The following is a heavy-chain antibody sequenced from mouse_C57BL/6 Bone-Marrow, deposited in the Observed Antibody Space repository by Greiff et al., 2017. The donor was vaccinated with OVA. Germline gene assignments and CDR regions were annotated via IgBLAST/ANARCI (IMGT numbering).Heavy chain of an antibody. D-gene: IGHD1-1*01. V-gene: IGHV1-55*01. J-gene: IGHJ4*01. CDR2: IYPGSGST. Sequence: VQLQQPGAELVKPGASVKMSCKASGYTFTSYWITWVKQRPGQGLEWIGDIYPGSGSTNYNEKFKSKATLTVDTSSSTAYMQLSSLTSEDSAVYYCARFITTVVATDYYAMDYWGQGTSVTVSS. CDR3: ARFITTVVATDYYAMDY. CDR1: GYTFTSYW.